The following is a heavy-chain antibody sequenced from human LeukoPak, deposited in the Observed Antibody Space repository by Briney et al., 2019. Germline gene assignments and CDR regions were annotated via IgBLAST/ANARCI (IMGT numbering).Heavy chain of an antibody. Sequence: PSETLSLTCTVSGGSISSYYWSWIRQPPGKGLEWIGYIYYSGSTNYNPSLKSQVTISVDTSKNQFSLKLSSVTAADTAVYYCARAGVRGAFLRPYGMDVWGQGTTVTVSS. V-gene: IGHV4-59*01. J-gene: IGHJ6*02. CDR1: GGSISSYY. D-gene: IGHD3-10*01. CDR3: ARAGVRGAFLRPYGMDV. CDR2: IYYSGST.